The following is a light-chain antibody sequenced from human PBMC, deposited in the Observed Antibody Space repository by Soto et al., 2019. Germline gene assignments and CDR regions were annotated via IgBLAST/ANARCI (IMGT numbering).Light chain of an antibody. CDR3: KQYGSSR. CDR2: GAS. CDR1: QSVSSSY. Sequence: EIVLTQSPGTLSLSPGERATLSCRASQSVSSSYLAWYQQKPGQAPRLLIYGASSRATGIPDRFSGSGSGTDFSLTISRLEPEDFAVYYCKQYGSSRFGGGTKVEIK. V-gene: IGKV3-20*01. J-gene: IGKJ4*01.